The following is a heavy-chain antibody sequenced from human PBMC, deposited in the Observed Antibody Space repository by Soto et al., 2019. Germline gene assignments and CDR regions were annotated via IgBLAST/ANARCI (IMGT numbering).Heavy chain of an antibody. CDR3: ARENGDYDYYYYGMDV. J-gene: IGHJ6*02. V-gene: IGHV4-38-2*02. D-gene: IGHD4-17*01. Sequence: SETLSLTCAVSGYSISIGYYCGCIRQPPGKGLEWIGSIHHSGSTHYNPSLKSRVIISVDTSKNQFSLKLSSVTAADTAVYYCARENGDYDYYYYGMDVWGQGTTVTVSS. CDR2: IHHSGST. CDR1: GYSISIGYY.